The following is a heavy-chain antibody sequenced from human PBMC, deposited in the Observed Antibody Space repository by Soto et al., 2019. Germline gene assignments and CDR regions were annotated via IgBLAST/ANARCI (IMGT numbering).Heavy chain of an antibody. CDR2: MNPGSGDT. Sequence: GASVKVSCKASGYSLTNNDVSWVRQATGQGLEWMGWMNPGSGDTGYAQKFQGRVTMTRYISIATAYMELSSQRSDDTAISYCARMEPFGSLNWFDPWGQGTLVSVSS. CDR1: GYSLTNND. CDR3: ARMEPFGSLNWFDP. J-gene: IGHJ5*02. V-gene: IGHV1-8*01. D-gene: IGHD3-10*01.